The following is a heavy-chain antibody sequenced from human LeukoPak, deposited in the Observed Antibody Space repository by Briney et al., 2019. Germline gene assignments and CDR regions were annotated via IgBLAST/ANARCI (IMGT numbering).Heavy chain of an antibody. D-gene: IGHD3-10*01. CDR2: INPNSGGT. CDR3: ARGGSTMVREYYYYYYYMDV. J-gene: IGHJ6*03. Sequence: ASVKVSCKASGYTFTGYYMHWVRQAPGQGLEWMGWINPNSGGTYYAQKFQGRVTMTRDTSISTAYMELSRLRSDDTAVYYCARGGSTMVREYYYYYYYMDVWGKGTTVTVSS. CDR1: GYTFTGYY. V-gene: IGHV1-2*02.